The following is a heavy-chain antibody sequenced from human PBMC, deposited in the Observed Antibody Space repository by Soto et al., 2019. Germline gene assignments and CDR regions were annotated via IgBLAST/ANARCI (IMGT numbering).Heavy chain of an antibody. CDR1: GFTFSSYA. J-gene: IGHJ4*02. Sequence: EVQRLESGGGLVQPGGSLRLSCAASGFTFSSYAMSGVRQAPGKGLDWVSAISGSGGSTYYADSVKGRFPSSRDNYNNSLYLQMNSQRAEDTAVYYCAKHTPPYYDFWSGAFDYRGQGTLVTVSS. CDR2: ISGSGGST. CDR3: AKHTPPYYDFWSGAFDY. V-gene: IGHV3-23*01. D-gene: IGHD3-3*01.